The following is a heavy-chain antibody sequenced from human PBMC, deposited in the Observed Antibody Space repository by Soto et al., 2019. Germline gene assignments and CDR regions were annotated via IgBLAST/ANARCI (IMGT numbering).Heavy chain of an antibody. V-gene: IGHV1-2*02. CDR2: INPNSGGT. CDR1: GYIFTDYY. J-gene: IGHJ5*02. D-gene: IGHD2-2*01. Sequence: ASVKVSCKASGYIFTDYYMNWVRQAPGQGLEWMGGINPNSGGTNYAQKFQGRVTMTTDTSINTGYMELSRLRSDDTAVYYCARPYCGSNSVYNWFDRWRKGTMVPVSS. CDR3: ARPYCGSNSVYNWFDR.